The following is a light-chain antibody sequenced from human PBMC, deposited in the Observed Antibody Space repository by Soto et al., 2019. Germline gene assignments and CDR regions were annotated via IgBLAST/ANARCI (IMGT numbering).Light chain of an antibody. V-gene: IGKV1-5*01. J-gene: IGKJ1*01. CDR2: DAS. CDR1: ESISGW. CDR3: QQYSTYWT. Sequence: DIQMTQSPSTLSASVGDRVTHTCRASESISGWLAWYQQKPGKAPRLLIYDASILESGVPSRFSGSGSGTEFTLTVSGLQPDDFGMYYCQQYSTYWTFGQGTRVEIK.